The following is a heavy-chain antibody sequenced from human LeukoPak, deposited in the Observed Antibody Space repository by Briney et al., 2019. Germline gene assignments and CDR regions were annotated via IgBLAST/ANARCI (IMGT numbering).Heavy chain of an antibody. V-gene: IGHV6-1*01. Sequence: SQALPLTCAISGDSVSSNSAAWNWIRQSPSRGLEWLGRTYYRSKWYNDYAVSVKSRITINPDTSENQFSLQLNSVTPEDTAVYYCARGGTLVGANTFDYWGQGTLVTVSS. CDR2: TYYRSKWYN. CDR1: GDSVSSNSAA. CDR3: ARGGTLVGANTFDY. D-gene: IGHD1-26*01. J-gene: IGHJ4*02.